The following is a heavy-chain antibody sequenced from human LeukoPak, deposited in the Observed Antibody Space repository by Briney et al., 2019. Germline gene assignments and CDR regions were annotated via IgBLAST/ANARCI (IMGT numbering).Heavy chain of an antibody. D-gene: IGHD2-2*01. CDR2: IWYDGSNK. V-gene: IGHV3-30*02. Sequence: GGSLRLSCAASGFTFRSHGMHWVRQAPGKGLEWVAFIWYDGSNKYYTDSVKGRFTISRDNSKNTLYLQMNSLRAEDTAVYYCAYYCSSTSCYVDYWGQGTLVTVSS. CDR1: GFTFRSHG. CDR3: AYYCSSTSCYVDY. J-gene: IGHJ4*02.